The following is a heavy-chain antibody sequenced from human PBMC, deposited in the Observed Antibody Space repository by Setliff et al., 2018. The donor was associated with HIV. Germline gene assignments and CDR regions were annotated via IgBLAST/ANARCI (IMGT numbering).Heavy chain of an antibody. J-gene: IGHJ5*02. CDR1: GYTFTGYY. CDR3: ARGADHFDTSGYYSFFDP. D-gene: IGHD3-22*01. CDR2: INPNSGDT. V-gene: IGHV1-2*06. Sequence: ASVKVSCKASGYTFTGYYMHWVRQAPGQGLEWMGRINPNSGDTNYAQMFHGRVTMTRDTSISTAYMELSSLKSDDTAVYYCARGADHFDTSGYYSFFDPWGQGTLVTVSS.